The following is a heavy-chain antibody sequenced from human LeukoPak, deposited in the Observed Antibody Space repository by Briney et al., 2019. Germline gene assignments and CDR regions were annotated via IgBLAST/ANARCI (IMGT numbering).Heavy chain of an antibody. Sequence: GRSLRLSCAASGFTFSSYGMHWVRQAPGKGLEWVAVISYDGSNKYYADSVKGRFTISRDNSKNTLYLQMNSLRAEDTAVYYCARDSSFDSVQHWGQGTLVTVSS. J-gene: IGHJ1*01. CDR3: ARDSSFDSVQH. D-gene: IGHD2-15*01. CDR2: ISYDGSNK. CDR1: GFTFSSYG. V-gene: IGHV3-30*19.